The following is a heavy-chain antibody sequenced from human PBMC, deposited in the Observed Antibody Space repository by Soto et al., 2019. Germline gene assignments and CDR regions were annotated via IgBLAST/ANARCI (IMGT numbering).Heavy chain of an antibody. CDR1: GGSFSGCY. J-gene: IGHJ6*03. CDR3: ARIATGSYYSQYYYMDV. CDR2: INHSGST. Sequence: SETLSLTCAVYGGSFSGCYWSWIRQPPGKGLEWIGEINHSGSTNYNPSLKSRVTISVDTSKNQFSLKLSSVTAADTAVYYCARIATGSYYSQYYYMDVWGKGTTVTVSS. V-gene: IGHV4-34*01. D-gene: IGHD3-10*01.